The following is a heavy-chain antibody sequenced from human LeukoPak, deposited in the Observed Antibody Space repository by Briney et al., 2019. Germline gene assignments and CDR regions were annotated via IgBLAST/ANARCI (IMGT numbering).Heavy chain of an antibody. J-gene: IGHJ4*02. CDR2: IKSKADGGTT. D-gene: IGHD1-26*01. Sequence: GGSLNPSCAASGFPFTNAGLNWVRQAPGKGRGWSGRIKSKADGGTTEYAAPVKGRSTISRDDSKNTLYLQVNSLKTEDTAVYYCTTDLILAAGSYHSDYWGQGTLVTVSS. CDR1: GFPFTNAG. CDR3: TTDLILAAGSYHSDY. V-gene: IGHV3-15*07.